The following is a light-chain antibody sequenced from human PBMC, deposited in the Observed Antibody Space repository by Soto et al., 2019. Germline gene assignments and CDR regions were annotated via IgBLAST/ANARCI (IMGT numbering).Light chain of an antibody. Sequence: QSVLTQPASVSGSPGQSITISCTGTSSDVGGYKYVSWYQQHPDKAPKLIIYDVTNRPSGISNRFSGSKSGNTASLTISGLQVEDEADYYCISYTSRTSYVFGPGTKFTLL. J-gene: IGLJ1*01. CDR2: DVT. CDR3: ISYTSRTSYV. CDR1: SSDVGGYKY. V-gene: IGLV2-14*01.